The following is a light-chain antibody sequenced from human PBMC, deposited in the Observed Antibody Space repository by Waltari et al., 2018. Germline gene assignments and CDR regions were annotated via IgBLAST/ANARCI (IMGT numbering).Light chain of an antibody. J-gene: IGLJ2*01. CDR2: EVS. CDR3: SSYTSSSTVV. CDR1: SRDVGGYNY. V-gene: IGLV2-14*01. Sequence: QSALTQPASVSGSPGQSIPISRPGTSRDVGGYNYVSWYQQHPGKAPKLMIYEVSNRPSGVSNRFSGSKSGNTASLTISGLQAEDEADYYCSSYTSSSTVVFGGGTKLTVL.